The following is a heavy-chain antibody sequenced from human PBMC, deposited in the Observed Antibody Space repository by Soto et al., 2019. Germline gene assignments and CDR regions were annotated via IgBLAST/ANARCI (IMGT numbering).Heavy chain of an antibody. V-gene: IGHV1-18*01. CDR1: GYTFTSSG. CDR3: ARAKGITTFGVDSNYYYGMDV. CDR2: ISTDNGNT. Sequence: ASVKVSCKASGYTFTSSGISWVRQAPGQGLEWMGWISTDNGNTNYAQHLQGRVSMTTDTSTSTAYMHLRSLRSDDTGVDLCARAKGITTFGVDSNYYYGMDVSG. J-gene: IGHJ6*02. D-gene: IGHD3-3*01.